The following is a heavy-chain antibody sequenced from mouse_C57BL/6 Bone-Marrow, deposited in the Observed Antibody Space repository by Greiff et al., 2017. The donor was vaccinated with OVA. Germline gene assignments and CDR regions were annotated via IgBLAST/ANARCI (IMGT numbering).Heavy chain of an antibody. D-gene: IGHD1-1*01. Sequence: EVKVVESGGGLVKPGGSLKLSCAASGFTFSSYTMSWVRQTPEKRLEWVATISGGGGNTYYPDSVKGRFTISRDNAKNTLYLQMSSLRSEDTALCYCARRDGISFYFDVWGTGTTVSVSP. CDR1: GFTFSSYT. CDR3: ARRDGISFYFDV. CDR2: ISGGGGNT. V-gene: IGHV5-9*01. J-gene: IGHJ1*03.